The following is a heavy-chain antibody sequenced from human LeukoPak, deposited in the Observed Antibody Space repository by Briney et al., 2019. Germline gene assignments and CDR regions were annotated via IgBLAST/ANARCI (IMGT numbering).Heavy chain of an antibody. CDR1: GGSISSGGYY. D-gene: IGHD2-2*01. CDR3: ARGSTSSMGFDY. CDR2: IYHSGST. Sequence: SQTLSLTCTVSGGSISSGGYYWSWIRQPPGKGLEWIGYIYHSGSTYYNPSLKSRVTISVDRSKNQFSLKLSSVTAADTAVYYCARGSTSSMGFDYWGQGTLVTVSS. J-gene: IGHJ4*02. V-gene: IGHV4-30-2*01.